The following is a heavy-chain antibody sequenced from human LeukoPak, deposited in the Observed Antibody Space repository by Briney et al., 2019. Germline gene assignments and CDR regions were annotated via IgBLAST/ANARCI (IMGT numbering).Heavy chain of an antibody. Sequence: GGSLRLSCAASGFTFSSYDMYWVRQAPGQGLEYVSTISSNGGNTYYANSVKGRFTISRDNSKNTLYLQMNSLRAEDTAVYYCAKEAPRGFDIWGQGTMVTVSS. CDR3: AKEAPRGFDI. J-gene: IGHJ3*02. CDR1: GFTFSSYD. V-gene: IGHV3-64*04. CDR2: ISSNGGNT.